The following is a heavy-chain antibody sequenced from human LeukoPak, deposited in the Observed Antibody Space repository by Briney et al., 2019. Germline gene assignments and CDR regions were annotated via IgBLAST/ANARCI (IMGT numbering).Heavy chain of an antibody. V-gene: IGHV4-34*01. CDR3: ARLHSGRGICYYYYMDV. CDR1: GGSFSGYY. D-gene: IGHD5-12*01. CDR2: INHSGST. J-gene: IGHJ6*03. Sequence: SETLSLTCAVYGGSFSGYYWSWIRQPPGKGLEWIGEINHSGSTNYNPSLKSRVTISVDTSKNQFSLKLSSVTAADTAVYYCARLHSGRGICYYYYMDVWGKGTTVTISS.